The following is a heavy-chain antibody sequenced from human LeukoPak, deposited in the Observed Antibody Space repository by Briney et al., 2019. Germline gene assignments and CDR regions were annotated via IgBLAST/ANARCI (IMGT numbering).Heavy chain of an antibody. Sequence: PGGSLRLSCGGSGFIFSNYWMSWVRQAPGKGLEWVANIQQHGSETYYGDSVKGRFTISRDNAKNSLYLQMNSLRAEDTAVYYCATYSSSNGREFQYWGQGTLVTVSS. CDR3: ATYSSSNGREFQY. V-gene: IGHV3-7*01. J-gene: IGHJ1*01. CDR1: GFIFSNYW. CDR2: IQQHGSET. D-gene: IGHD2-2*01.